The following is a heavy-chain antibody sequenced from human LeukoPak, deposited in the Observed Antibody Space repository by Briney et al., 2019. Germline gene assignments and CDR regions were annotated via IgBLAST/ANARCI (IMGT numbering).Heavy chain of an antibody. D-gene: IGHD6-13*01. V-gene: IGHV3-33*06. CDR2: IWYDGSNK. CDR3: AKEIAAAANWFDP. J-gene: IGHJ5*02. CDR1: GFTFSSYG. Sequence: GRSLRLSCAASGFTFSSYGMHWVRQAPGKGLEWVAVIWYDGSNKYYADSVKGRFTISRDNSKNTLYLQMNSLRAEDTAVYYRAKEIAAAANWFDPWGQGTLVTVSS.